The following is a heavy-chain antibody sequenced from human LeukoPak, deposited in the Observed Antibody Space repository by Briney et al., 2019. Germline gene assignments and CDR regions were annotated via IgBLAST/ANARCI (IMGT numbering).Heavy chain of an antibody. CDR2: ISSSSSYI. CDR1: GFTFSSYP. CDR3: ARDLSGLYSYGRAFDY. J-gene: IGHJ4*02. D-gene: IGHD5-18*01. V-gene: IGHV3-21*01. Sequence: PGGSLRLSCAASGFTFSSYPMNWVRQAPGRGLEWVSSISSSSSYIYYADSVKGRFTISRDNAKNSLYLQMNSLRAEDTAVYYCARDLSGLYSYGRAFDYWGQGTLVTVSS.